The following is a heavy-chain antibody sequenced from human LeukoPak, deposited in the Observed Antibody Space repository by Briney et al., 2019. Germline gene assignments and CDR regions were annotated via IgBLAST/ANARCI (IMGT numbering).Heavy chain of an antibody. CDR1: GYTFTSYY. CDR3: ARAWVTMIEDAFDI. CDR2: INPSGGST. J-gene: IGHJ3*02. D-gene: IGHD3-22*01. V-gene: IGHV1-46*01. Sequence: ASVKVSCKASGYTFTSYYMHWVRQAPGQGLEWMGIINPSGGSTSYAQKIQGRVTMTRDTAISTAYMELSRLRSDDTAVYYCARAWVTMIEDAFDIWGQETMVTVSS.